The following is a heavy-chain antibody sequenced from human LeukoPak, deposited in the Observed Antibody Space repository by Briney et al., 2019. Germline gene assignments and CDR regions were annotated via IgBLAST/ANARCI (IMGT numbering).Heavy chain of an antibody. J-gene: IGHJ4*02. CDR3: ARGGRTTAELIDY. V-gene: IGHV3-21*01. CDR1: GFTFSNCS. Sequence: GGSLRLSCAASGFTFSNCSMYWVRQAPGKGLEWVSSISSSSSFIYYADSVKGRFTISRDNAKNSLFLQMNSLRAEDTAVYYCARGGRTTAELIDYWGQGTLVTVSS. CDR2: ISSSSSFI. D-gene: IGHD4-17*01.